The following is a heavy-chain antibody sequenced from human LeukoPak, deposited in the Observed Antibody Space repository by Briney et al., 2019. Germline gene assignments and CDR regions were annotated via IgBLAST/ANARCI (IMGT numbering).Heavy chain of an antibody. Sequence: GGSLRLSCAASGFSFSAYWMTWVRQAPGTGLEWVTNINPAGTETYYVDPVKGRFTISRDNAKNLLYLQMNSLRAEDTAVYYCARFGYVAAVDLWGQGTLVTVSS. D-gene: IGHD2-15*01. CDR1: GFSFSAYW. CDR3: ARFGYVAAVDL. V-gene: IGHV3-7*01. CDR2: INPAGTET. J-gene: IGHJ4*02.